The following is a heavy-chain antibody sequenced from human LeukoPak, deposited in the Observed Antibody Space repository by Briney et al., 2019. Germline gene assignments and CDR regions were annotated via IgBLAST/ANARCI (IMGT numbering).Heavy chain of an antibody. CDR3: ARGDSSGSLFDY. Sequence: ASVKVSCKASGGTFSSYAISWVRQAPGQGLEWMGGIIPIFGTANYAQKFQGRVTITADESTSTAYMELSSLRSEDTAVYYCARGDSSGSLFDYWGQGTLVTVSS. J-gene: IGHJ4*02. CDR1: GGTFSSYA. V-gene: IGHV1-69*13. CDR2: IIPIFGTA. D-gene: IGHD3-22*01.